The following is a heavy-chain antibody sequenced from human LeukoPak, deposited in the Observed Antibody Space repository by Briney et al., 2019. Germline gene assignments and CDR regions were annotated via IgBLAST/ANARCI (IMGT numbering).Heavy chain of an antibody. J-gene: IGHJ4*02. D-gene: IGHD2-15*01. CDR1: GSTFNTYY. CDR2: INPSGGST. Sequence: GASVTVSCKASGSTFNTYYIHWVRQAPGQVLEWLGIINPSGGSTSHAEKFQGRVTLTRDTSARTVYMELTSPRSEDTAVYYCASEGHCSGGKCYRVYSYDSWGQGTLVTVSS. V-gene: IGHV1-46*02. CDR3: ASEGHCSGGKCYRVYSYDS.